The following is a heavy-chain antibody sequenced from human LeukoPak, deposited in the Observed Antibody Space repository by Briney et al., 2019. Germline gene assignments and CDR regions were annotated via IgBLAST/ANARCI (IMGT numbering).Heavy chain of an antibody. CDR1: GFTFSSYN. CDR2: ISYRSSDI. D-gene: IGHD6-19*01. Sequence: GGSLRLSCAASGFTFSSYNMKWVRQAPGKGLEWVSSISYRSSDIEYADSVKGRFTISRDNSKNTLYLQMNSLRAEDTAVYYCARGTPSSSGWLYYGMDVWGQGTTVTVSS. CDR3: ARGTPSSSGWLYYGMDV. V-gene: IGHV3-21*01. J-gene: IGHJ6*02.